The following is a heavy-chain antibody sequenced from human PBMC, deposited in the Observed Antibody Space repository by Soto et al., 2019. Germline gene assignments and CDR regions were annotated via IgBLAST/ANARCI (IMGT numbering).Heavy chain of an antibody. J-gene: IGHJ4*02. V-gene: IGHV3-72*01. CDR2: IRNKANSYTT. D-gene: IGHD4-4*01. CDR1: GFTFSVHY. CDR3: SRAGILTTPYYFDY. Sequence: GGSLRLSCAAFGFTFSVHYMDWVRQAPGKGLEWVGRIRNKANSYTTEYAASVKGRFTISRDDSKNLLFLQMYSLKTEDTAVYYCSRAGILTTPYYFDYWGQGTLVTVSS.